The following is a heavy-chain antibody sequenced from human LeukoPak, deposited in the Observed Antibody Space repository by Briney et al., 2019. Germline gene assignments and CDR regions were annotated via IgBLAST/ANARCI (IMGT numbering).Heavy chain of an antibody. J-gene: IGHJ5*02. CDR2: ISYDGSNK. CDR3: ARDNVLRFLEWFSGFDH. D-gene: IGHD3-3*01. CDR1: GFTFSSYA. Sequence: GGSLRLSCAASGFTFSSYAMHWVRQAPGKGREWVAVISYDGSNKYYADSVKGRFTISRDNSKNTLYLQMNSLRAEDTAVYYCARDNVLRFLEWFSGFDHWGQGTLVTVSS. V-gene: IGHV3-30-3*01.